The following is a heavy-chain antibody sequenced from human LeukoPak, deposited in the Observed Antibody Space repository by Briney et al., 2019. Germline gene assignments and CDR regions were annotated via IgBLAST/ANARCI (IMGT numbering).Heavy chain of an antibody. D-gene: IGHD3-16*01. J-gene: IGHJ3*02. Sequence: ASVKVSCKASTYTFTSYGASWVRQAPGQGLEWMGWISAYNGNTNYTQKFQGRVTMTTDTSTSTAYMELRSLRSDDTAVYYCARSLNDYVWGSYCPDAFDIWGQGTMVTVSS. CDR1: TYTFTSYG. V-gene: IGHV1-18*01. CDR3: ARSLNDYVWGSYCPDAFDI. CDR2: ISAYNGNT.